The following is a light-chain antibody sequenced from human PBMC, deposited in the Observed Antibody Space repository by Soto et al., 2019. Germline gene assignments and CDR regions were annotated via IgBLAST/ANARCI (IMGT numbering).Light chain of an antibody. CDR2: DAS. CDR3: QQYSVYWT. CDR1: QSVSTR. V-gene: IGKV1-5*02. Sequence: DIQMTQYPSSLSASVGDRVTIICRASQSVSTRLAWYQQKPGKAPKVLIYDASSWAGGVPSRFTGSGSGTEFTLTINSLQPDDFATYYCQQYSVYWTFGQGTKVDI. J-gene: IGKJ1*01.